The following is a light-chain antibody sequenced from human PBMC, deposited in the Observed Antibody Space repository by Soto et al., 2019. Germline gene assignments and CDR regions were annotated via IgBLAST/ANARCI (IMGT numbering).Light chain of an antibody. V-gene: IGKV1-5*03. Sequence: RITITFRASQSFSNYLNWYQQKPGKAPKPLIYKASTLKSGVPSRFSGSGSGTEFTLTISSLQPDDFATYYCQHYNSYSEAFGQGTKVE. J-gene: IGKJ1*01. CDR1: QSFSNY. CDR3: QHYNSYSEA. CDR2: KAS.